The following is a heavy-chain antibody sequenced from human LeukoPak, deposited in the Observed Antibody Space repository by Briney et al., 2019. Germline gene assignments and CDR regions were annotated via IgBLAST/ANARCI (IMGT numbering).Heavy chain of an antibody. J-gene: IGHJ5*02. CDR2: INPTGDST. V-gene: IGHV1-46*01. Sequence: GASVKVSCKASGDSFTSYYMHWVRQAPGQGLEWMGIINPTGDSTDYAQKFQGRVTMTRDTSTSTDYMELSSLTYEDTAVYYCARDVSSTSSWWFDPWGQGTLVIVSS. CDR3: ARDVSSTSSWWFDP. CDR1: GDSFTSYY. D-gene: IGHD2-2*01.